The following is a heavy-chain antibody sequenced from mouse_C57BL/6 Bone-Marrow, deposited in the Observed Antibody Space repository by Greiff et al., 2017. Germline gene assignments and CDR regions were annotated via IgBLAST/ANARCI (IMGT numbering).Heavy chain of an antibody. D-gene: IGHD4-1*01. J-gene: IGHJ2*01. V-gene: IGHV1-55*01. Sequence: QVQLQQSGAELVKPGASVKMSCKASGYTFTSYWITWVKQRPGQGLEWIGDIYPTHGRTNYNEKFKSQAILTVATSYNTAYMQLSSLTSEDSAVFYCARSGPLGRSFDYWGQGTTLTVSS. CDR1: GYTFTSYW. CDR3: ARSGPLGRSFDY. CDR2: IYPTHGRT.